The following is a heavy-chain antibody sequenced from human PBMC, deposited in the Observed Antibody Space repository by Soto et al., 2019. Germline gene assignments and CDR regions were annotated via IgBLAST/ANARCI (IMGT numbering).Heavy chain of an antibody. V-gene: IGHV2-5*02. Sequence: QITLKESGPTLVKPTQPLTLTCTFSGLSLTTNGVGVGWIRQPPGKALEWLALIFWDDDKRYSPSLKSRLTITKDTPKIQGVLTMTNMDPVDTGTYYCAHRRVTGDFHYWGQGTLVTVSS. J-gene: IGHJ4*02. CDR3: AHRRVTGDFHY. D-gene: IGHD3-10*01. CDR2: IFWDDDK. CDR1: GLSLTTNGVG.